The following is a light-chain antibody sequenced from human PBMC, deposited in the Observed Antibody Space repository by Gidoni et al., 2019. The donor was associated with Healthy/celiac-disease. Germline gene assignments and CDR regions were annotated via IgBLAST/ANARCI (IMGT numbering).Light chain of an antibody. J-gene: IGKJ1*01. V-gene: IGKV1-39*01. CDR2: ASS. CDR1: QSISSY. CDR3: QQSYNTPRT. Sequence: DIQMTQSPSSLSASVGDRVTITCRASQSISSYLNWYQQRPGKAPKLLIYASSSVQSGVPPRFSSSGSGTDFTLTISSLQPEDFATYYCQQSYNTPRTFGQGTKVEIK.